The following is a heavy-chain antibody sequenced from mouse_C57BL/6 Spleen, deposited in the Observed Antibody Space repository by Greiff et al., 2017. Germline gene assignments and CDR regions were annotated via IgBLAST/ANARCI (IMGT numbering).Heavy chain of an antibody. J-gene: IGHJ3*01. D-gene: IGHD1-1*01. V-gene: IGHV1-26*01. CDR2: INPNNGGT. CDR3: ARRGALRAWLAY. CDR1: GYTFTDYY. Sequence: VQLQQSGPELVKPGASVKISCKASGYTFTDYYMNWVKQSHGKSLEWIGDINPNNGGTSYNQKFKGKATLTVDKSSSTAYMELRSLTSEDSAVYYCARRGALRAWLAYWGQGTLVTVSA.